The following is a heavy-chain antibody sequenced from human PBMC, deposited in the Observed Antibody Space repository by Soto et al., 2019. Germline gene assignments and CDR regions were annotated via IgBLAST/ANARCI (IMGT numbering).Heavy chain of an antibody. V-gene: IGHV2-70*01. Sequence: SGPTLVNPTQTLTLTCTFSGFSLSTSGMCVSWIRQPPGKALEWLALIDWDDDKYYSTSLKTRLTISKDTSKNQVVLTMTNMDPVDTATYYCARVARAPSYSSGWYTIDYWGQGTLVTVS. CDR2: IDWDDDK. CDR1: GFSLSTSGMC. CDR3: ARVARAPSYSSGWYTIDY. J-gene: IGHJ4*02. D-gene: IGHD6-19*01.